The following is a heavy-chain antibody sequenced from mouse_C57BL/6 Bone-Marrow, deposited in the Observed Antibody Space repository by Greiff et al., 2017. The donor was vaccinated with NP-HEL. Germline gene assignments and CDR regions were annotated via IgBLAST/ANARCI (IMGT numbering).Heavy chain of an antibody. CDR2: IHPNSGST. J-gene: IGHJ3*01. Sequence: QVQLQQPGAELVKPGASVKLSCKASGYTFTSYWMHWVKQRPGQGLEWIGMIHPNSGSTNYNEKFKSKATLTVDKASSTAYMQLSSLTSEDSAVYYCAMIYYDYDEFAYWGQGTLVTVSA. V-gene: IGHV1-64*01. D-gene: IGHD2-4*01. CDR1: GYTFTSYW. CDR3: AMIYYDYDEFAY.